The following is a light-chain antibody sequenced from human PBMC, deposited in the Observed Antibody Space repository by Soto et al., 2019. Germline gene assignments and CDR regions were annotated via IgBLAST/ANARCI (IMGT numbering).Light chain of an antibody. CDR3: QQRSNWPPIT. CDR2: GAS. Sequence: EIVMTQSPATLSVSPGERATLSCRASQSVSSSYLAWYQQKPGQAPRLLIYGASNRAAGIPARFSGSGSGTDFTLTINSLEPEDFAVYYCQQRSNWPPITFGQGTRLEIK. CDR1: QSVSSSY. V-gene: IGKV3D-20*02. J-gene: IGKJ5*01.